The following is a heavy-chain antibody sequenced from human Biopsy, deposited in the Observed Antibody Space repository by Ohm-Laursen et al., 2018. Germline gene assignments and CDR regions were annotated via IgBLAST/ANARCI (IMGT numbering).Heavy chain of an antibody. D-gene: IGHD3-22*01. CDR1: GDSVTNYY. Sequence: SETLSLTCTVSGDSVTNYYWSWIRQPAGKGLEWIGRIYPGGCTNYNPSLKSRVTMSVDTSKKQLSPMLRSVTAADTAMYYCASVVLGPTNDAFDLWGQGTMVVVSS. V-gene: IGHV4-4*07. CDR2: IYPGGCT. J-gene: IGHJ3*01. CDR3: ASVVLGPTNDAFDL.